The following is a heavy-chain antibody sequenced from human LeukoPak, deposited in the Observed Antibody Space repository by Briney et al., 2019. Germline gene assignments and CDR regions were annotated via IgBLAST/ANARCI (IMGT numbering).Heavy chain of an antibody. Sequence: GGSLRLSCAASGFTFSGSAMHWVRQASGKGLEWVGRIRSKVNSYATAHAASVKGRFTISRDDSKNTAYLQMNSLKTEDTAVYYCTSLRRTTVVNDYWGQGTLVTVSS. V-gene: IGHV3-73*01. CDR2: IRSKVNSYAT. CDR1: GFTFSGSA. D-gene: IGHD4-23*01. J-gene: IGHJ4*02. CDR3: TSLRRTTVVNDY.